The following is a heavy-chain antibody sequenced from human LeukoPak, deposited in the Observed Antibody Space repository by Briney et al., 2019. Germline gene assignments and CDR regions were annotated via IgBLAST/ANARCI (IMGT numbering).Heavy chain of an antibody. J-gene: IGHJ5*02. CDR1: GGTFSSYA. D-gene: IGHD3-10*01. CDR3: ARAFAVYYGSGSPYNWFDP. Sequence: SVKVSCKASGGTFSSYAISWVRQAPGQGLEWMGGIIPIFGTANYAQKFQGRVTITADKSTSTAYMELSSLRSEDTAVYYCARAFAVYYGSGSPYNWFDPWGQGTLVTVSS. V-gene: IGHV1-69*06. CDR2: IIPIFGTA.